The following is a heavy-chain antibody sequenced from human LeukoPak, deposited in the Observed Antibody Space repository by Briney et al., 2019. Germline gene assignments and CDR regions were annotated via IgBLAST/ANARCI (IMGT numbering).Heavy chain of an antibody. Sequence: GGSLRLSCAASGFTFSSYSMNWVRQAPGKGLEWVSSISSSSSYIYYADSVKGRFTIPRDNAKNSLYLQMNSLRAEDTAVYYCARDLSGVAGYTYGRGIDYWGQGTLVTVSS. CDR1: GFTFSSYS. D-gene: IGHD5-18*01. J-gene: IGHJ4*02. V-gene: IGHV3-21*01. CDR3: ARDLSGVAGYTYGRGIDY. CDR2: ISSSSSYI.